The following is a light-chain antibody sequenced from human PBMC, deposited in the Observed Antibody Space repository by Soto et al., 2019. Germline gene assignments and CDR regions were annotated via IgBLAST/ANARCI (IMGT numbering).Light chain of an antibody. CDR3: QQPISFQIN. J-gene: IGKJ5*01. V-gene: IGKV1-12*01. CDR2: AAY. CDR1: QDISSW. Sequence: DIHMNQLRASVSPSVVDIVASSSAASQDISSWLAWYQQKPGKDPKLLIYAAYSLQSGVKSRFSGSGSGTDFTLTIRGLQPEDFATYYCQQPISFQINVGQGKQLEIK.